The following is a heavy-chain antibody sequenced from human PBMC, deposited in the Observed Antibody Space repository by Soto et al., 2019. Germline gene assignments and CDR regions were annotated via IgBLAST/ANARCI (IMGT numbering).Heavy chain of an antibody. V-gene: IGHV5-51*01. Sequence: PGESLKISCKGSGYSFTSYWIGWARQTPGKGLEWMGIIYPGDSDTRYSPSFQGQVTISADKSISTAYLQWSSLKASDTAMYYCARHVTMVRGVIYYYYGMDVWGQGTKVTVSS. CDR2: IYPGDSDT. CDR1: GYSFTSYW. D-gene: IGHD3-10*01. J-gene: IGHJ6*02. CDR3: ARHVTMVRGVIYYYYGMDV.